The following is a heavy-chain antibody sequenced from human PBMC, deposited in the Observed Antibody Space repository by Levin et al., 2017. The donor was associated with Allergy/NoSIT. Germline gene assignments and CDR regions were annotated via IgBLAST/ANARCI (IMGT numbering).Heavy chain of an antibody. CDR1: GFTFDDYA. Sequence: GGSLRLSCAASGFTFDDYAMHWVRQAPGKGLEWVSGISWNSGSIGYADSVKGRFTISRDNAKNSLYLQMNSLRAEDTALYYCAKDQSNSGYLTSFDPWGQGTLVTVSS. CDR3: AKDQSNSGYLTSFDP. J-gene: IGHJ5*02. D-gene: IGHD5-12*01. CDR2: ISWNSGSI. V-gene: IGHV3-9*01.